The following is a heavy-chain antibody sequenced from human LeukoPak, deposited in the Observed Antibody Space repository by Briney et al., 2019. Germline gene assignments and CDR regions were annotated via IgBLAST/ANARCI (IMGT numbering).Heavy chain of an antibody. CDR3: ASAGYSSGWYGTEDYNWFDP. J-gene: IGHJ5*02. V-gene: IGHV1-18*01. Sequence: SVKVSCKASGYTFTSYGISWVRQAPGQGLEWMGWISAYNGNTNYAQKLQGRVTMTTDTSTSTAYMELRSLRSDDTAVYYCASAGYSSGWYGTEDYNWFDPWGQGTLVTVSS. D-gene: IGHD6-19*01. CDR1: GYTFTSYG. CDR2: ISAYNGNT.